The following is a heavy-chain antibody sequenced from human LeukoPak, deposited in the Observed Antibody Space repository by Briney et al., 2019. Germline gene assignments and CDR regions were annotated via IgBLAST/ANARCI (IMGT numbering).Heavy chain of an antibody. J-gene: IGHJ4*02. V-gene: IGHV3-23*01. CDR2: ITTSGGAS. Sequence: PGGSLRLSCAASGFTFSDYALNWVRQAPGKGLEWASFITTSGGASYYADSVKGRFTVSRDNSKNTLFLQMSGLRAGDTAVYYCAKGTAVTTFFDSWGQGALVAVSS. CDR3: AKGTAVTTFFDS. CDR1: GFTFSDYA. D-gene: IGHD4-17*01.